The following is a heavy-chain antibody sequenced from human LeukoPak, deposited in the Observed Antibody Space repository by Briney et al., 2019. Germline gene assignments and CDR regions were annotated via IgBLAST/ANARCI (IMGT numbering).Heavy chain of an antibody. Sequence: GGSLRLSCAASGFAFSDYYMSWIRQAPGEGLESISYISSSGNTIHDADSLKGRFTISRDNARNSLYLQMNSLRVEDTAVYYCARDLGSGAFVIWGQGTMVTVSS. J-gene: IGHJ3*02. CDR3: ARDLGSGAFVI. D-gene: IGHD3-10*01. CDR2: ISSSGNTI. CDR1: GFAFSDYY. V-gene: IGHV3-11*04.